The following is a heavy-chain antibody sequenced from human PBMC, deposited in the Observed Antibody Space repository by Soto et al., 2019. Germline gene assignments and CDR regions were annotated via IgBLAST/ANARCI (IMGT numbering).Heavy chain of an antibody. CDR3: AKDRAVGYSYGYFDY. Sequence: GGSLRLSCAASGFTFSSYGMHWVRQAPGKGLEWVAVISYDGSNKYYADSVKGRFTISRDNSKNTLYLQMNSLRAEDTAVYYCAKDRAVGYSYGYFDYWGQGTLVTVSS. J-gene: IGHJ4*02. D-gene: IGHD5-18*01. CDR1: GFTFSSYG. V-gene: IGHV3-30*18. CDR2: ISYDGSNK.